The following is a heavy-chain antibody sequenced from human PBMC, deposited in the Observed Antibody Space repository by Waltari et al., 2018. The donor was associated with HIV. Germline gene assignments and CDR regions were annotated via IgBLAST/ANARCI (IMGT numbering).Heavy chain of an antibody. J-gene: IGHJ4*02. V-gene: IGHV1-3*01. CDR3: ARSWASGSNWYGGAY. Sequence: QVQLVQSGAEVKKPGASVKVSCKASGYTFTSYTMHWVRQAPGQSLEWMGWINAGNSDTKYSQKFQARVTITRDTSANTAYMELSSLTSDDTAVYYCARSWASGSNWYGGAYWGQGTLVTVSS. CDR2: INAGNSDT. D-gene: IGHD6-13*01. CDR1: GYTFTSYT.